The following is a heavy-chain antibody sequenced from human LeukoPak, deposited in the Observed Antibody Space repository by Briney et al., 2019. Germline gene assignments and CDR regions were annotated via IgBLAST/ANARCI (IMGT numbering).Heavy chain of an antibody. CDR1: GFTFSSYG. CDR3: AKDGTSMVRGVIIPLRNYYYMDV. CDR2: IRYDGSNK. Sequence: PGGSLRLSCAASGFTFSSYGMHWVRQAPGKGLEWVAFIRYDGSNKYFADSVKGRFTISRDNSKNTLYLQMNSLRAEDTAVYYCAKDGTSMVRGVIIPLRNYYYMDVWGKGTTVTISS. V-gene: IGHV3-30*02. J-gene: IGHJ6*03. D-gene: IGHD3-10*01.